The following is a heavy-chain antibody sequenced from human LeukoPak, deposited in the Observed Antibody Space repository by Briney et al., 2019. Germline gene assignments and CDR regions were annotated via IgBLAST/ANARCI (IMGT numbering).Heavy chain of an antibody. D-gene: IGHD2-2*01. CDR1: GDSASSNSVT. Sequence: SQTLSLTCAISGDSASSNSVTWNWIRQSPSRGLEWLGRTYYRSTWYNYYAVSVRGRITVNPDTSKNQFSLHLNSVTPEDTAVYYCARRLTQYDCFDPWGQGILVTVSS. CDR3: ARRLTQYDCFDP. J-gene: IGHJ5*02. V-gene: IGHV6-1*01. CDR2: TYYRSTWYN.